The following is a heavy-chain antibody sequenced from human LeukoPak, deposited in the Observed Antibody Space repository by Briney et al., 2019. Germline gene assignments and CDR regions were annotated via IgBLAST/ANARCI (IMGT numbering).Heavy chain of an antibody. V-gene: IGHV4-34*01. D-gene: IGHD3-10*01. CDR3: ARVLPGGDWFDP. CDR1: GGSFSGYY. CDR2: INHSGST. J-gene: IGHJ5*02. Sequence: SVTLSLTCAVYGGSFSGYYWSWIRQPPGKGLEWIGEINHSGSTNYNPSLKSRVTISVDTSKNQFSLKLSSVTAADTAVYYCARVLPGGDWFDPWGQGTLVTVSS.